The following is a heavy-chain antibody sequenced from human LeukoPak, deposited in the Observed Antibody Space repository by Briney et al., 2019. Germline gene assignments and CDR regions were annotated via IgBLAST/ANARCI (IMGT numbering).Heavy chain of an antibody. V-gene: IGHV1-2*02. CDR3: ATARRQAGTDYYYYYMDV. D-gene: IGHD1-1*01. CDR2: INPNSGGT. CDR1: GYTFTGYY. J-gene: IGHJ6*03. Sequence: GASVKVSCKASGYTFTGYYMHWVRQAPGQGLEWMGWINPNSGGTNYAQKFQGRVTMTRDTSISTAYMELSRLRSDDTAVYYCATARRQAGTDYYYYYMDVWGKGTTVTVSS.